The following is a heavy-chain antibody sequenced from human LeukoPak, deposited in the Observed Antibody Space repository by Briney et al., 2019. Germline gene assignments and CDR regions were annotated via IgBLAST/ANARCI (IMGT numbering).Heavy chain of an antibody. D-gene: IGHD3-10*01. CDR3: ARGSPVASGRYSIYSS. J-gene: IGHJ5*02. CDR1: GFTVRNYC. V-gene: IGHV3-53*01. CDR2: IYGDGST. Sequence: GGSLRLSCAASGFTVRNYCMSWVRQAPGKGLEWVAVIYGDGSTYYADSVKGRFTISSDNLKNSLSLQMDSLRAADTAMYYCARGSPVASGRYSIYSSWGQGTLVTVSP.